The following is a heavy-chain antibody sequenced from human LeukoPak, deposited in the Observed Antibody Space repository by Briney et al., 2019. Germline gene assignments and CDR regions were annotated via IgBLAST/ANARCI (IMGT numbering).Heavy chain of an antibody. CDR3: ARDRREGKIGAYYFDS. J-gene: IGHJ4*02. D-gene: IGHD5-24*01. CDR1: GYTFTSYY. CDR2: INPSGGST. V-gene: IGHV1-46*01. Sequence: ASVKVSCKASGYTFTSYYMHWVRQAPGQGLEWMGIINPSGGSTSYAQKFQGRVTMTRDTSTSTVYMELSSLRSEDTAVYYCARDRREGKIGAYYFDSGGQGTRVPVSS.